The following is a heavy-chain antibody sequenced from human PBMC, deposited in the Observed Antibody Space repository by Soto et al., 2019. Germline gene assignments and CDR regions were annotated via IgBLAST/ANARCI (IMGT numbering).Heavy chain of an antibody. J-gene: IGHJ4*02. D-gene: IGHD5-12*01. Sequence: PSETLSLTCTVSGGSISSYYWSWIRQPRVRGLGLSGYIYYIGSTNYDPSLKSRVTMSVDASKSDVSLKLISVTAADTTVSYCANRGGTRLFDYWGQGTLVTVSS. V-gene: IGHV4-59*01. CDR2: IYYIGST. CDR3: ANRGGTRLFDY. CDR1: GGSISSYY.